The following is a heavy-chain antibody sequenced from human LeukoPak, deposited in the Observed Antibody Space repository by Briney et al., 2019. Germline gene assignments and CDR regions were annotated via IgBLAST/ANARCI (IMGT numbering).Heavy chain of an antibody. J-gene: IGHJ2*01. CDR1: GESFSGYF. D-gene: IGHD3-10*01. Sequence: KPSETLSLTCAVYGESFSGYFWSWIRQPPGKGLEWIGEINHSGYTNYNPSLKSRVTISVDTSKKQFSLKLNSVTAADTAVYYCARIWPDLWGRGTLVTVFS. V-gene: IGHV4-34*01. CDR2: INHSGYT. CDR3: ARIWPDL.